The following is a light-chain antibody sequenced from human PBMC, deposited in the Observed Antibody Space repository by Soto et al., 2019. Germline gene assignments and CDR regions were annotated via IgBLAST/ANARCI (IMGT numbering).Light chain of an antibody. CDR2: AAS. Sequence: DIQLTQSPSFLSASVGDRVTITCRASQGIRSFLAWYQQKPGKAPKLLIYAASTLQSGVPSRFSGSGSGTEFALTISRLQPEDFATYYCQQLNSYPRTFGQGTKVEIK. CDR1: QGIRSF. CDR3: QQLNSYPRT. V-gene: IGKV1-9*01. J-gene: IGKJ1*01.